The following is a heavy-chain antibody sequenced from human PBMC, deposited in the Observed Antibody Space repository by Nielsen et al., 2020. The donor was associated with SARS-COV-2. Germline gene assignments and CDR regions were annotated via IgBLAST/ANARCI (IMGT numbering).Heavy chain of an antibody. CDR2: IYYSGST. CDR1: GGSISSSSYY. D-gene: IGHD1-14*01. V-gene: IGHV4-39*01. CDR3: ASVRSDAFDI. J-gene: IGHJ3*02. Sequence: SETLSLTCTVSGGSISSSSYYWGWIRQPPGKGLEWIGSIYYSGSTYYNPSLKSRVTISVDTSKNQFPLKLSSVTAADTAVYYCASVRSDAFDIWGQGTMVTVSS.